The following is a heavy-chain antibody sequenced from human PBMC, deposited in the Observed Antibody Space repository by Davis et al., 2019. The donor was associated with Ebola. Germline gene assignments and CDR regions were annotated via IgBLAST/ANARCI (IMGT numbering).Heavy chain of an antibody. Sequence: PGGSLRLSCAASGFTFSSYGMHWVRQAPGRGLEWVAVISYDGSNKYYADSVKGRFTISRDNSKNTLYLQMNSLRAEDTAVYYCAKCNYDFWSGYLPLYYGMDVWGQGTTVTVSS. V-gene: IGHV3-30*18. J-gene: IGHJ6*02. CDR3: AKCNYDFWSGYLPLYYGMDV. D-gene: IGHD3-3*01. CDR2: ISYDGSNK. CDR1: GFTFSSYG.